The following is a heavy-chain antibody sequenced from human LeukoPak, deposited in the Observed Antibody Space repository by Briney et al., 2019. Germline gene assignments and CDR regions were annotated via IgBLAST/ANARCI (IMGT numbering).Heavy chain of an antibody. CDR3: ARDRDGPDY. CDR2: IKEDESEG. Sequence: GGSLRLSCAASGFTFSNYWMTWVRQAPGKGLEWAANIKEDESEGYYVDSVKGRFTISRDNAKNSLYLQMNSLRAEDTAVYYCARDRDGPDYWGQGTLVTVSS. D-gene: IGHD5-24*01. CDR1: GFTFSNYW. V-gene: IGHV3-7*01. J-gene: IGHJ4*02.